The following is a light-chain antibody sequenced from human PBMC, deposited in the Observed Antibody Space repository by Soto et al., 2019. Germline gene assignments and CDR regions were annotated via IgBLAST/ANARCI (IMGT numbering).Light chain of an antibody. J-gene: IGKJ1*01. Sequence: EIVLTQSPGTLSLSPGERATLSRRASQSVSSSYLAWYQQKPGQAPRLLIYGASSRATGIPDRFSGSGSGTDFTLTISRLEPEDFAVYYCQQYGSSPQTFGRGTKVDIK. CDR2: GAS. V-gene: IGKV3-20*01. CDR1: QSVSSSY. CDR3: QQYGSSPQT.